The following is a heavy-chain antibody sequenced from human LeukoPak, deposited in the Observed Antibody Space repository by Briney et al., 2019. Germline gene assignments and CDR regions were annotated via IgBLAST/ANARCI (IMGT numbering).Heavy chain of an antibody. J-gene: IGHJ4*02. V-gene: IGHV3-30*18. D-gene: IGHD6-19*01. CDR1: GFTFSSYG. CDR3: AKDHRSSGWFDY. Sequence: GGSLRLSCAASGFTFSSYGMHWVRQAPGKWLEWVAVISYDGSNKYYADSVKGRFTISRDNSKNTLYLQMNSLRAEDTAVYYCAKDHRSSGWFDYWGQGTLVTVSS. CDR2: ISYDGSNK.